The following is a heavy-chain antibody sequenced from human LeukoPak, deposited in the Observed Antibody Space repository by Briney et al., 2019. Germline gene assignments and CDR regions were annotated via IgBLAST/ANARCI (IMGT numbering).Heavy chain of an antibody. CDR1: GFTFSSYA. CDR3: ARALYGH. V-gene: IGHV3-30*01. D-gene: IGHD4-17*01. Sequence: GGSLRLSCAASGFTFSSYAMHWVRQAPGKGLEWVAVISYDGSNKYYADSVKGRFTISRDNSKNTLYLQMNSSRAGDTAVYYCARALYGHWGQGTLVTVSS. CDR2: ISYDGSNK. J-gene: IGHJ4*02.